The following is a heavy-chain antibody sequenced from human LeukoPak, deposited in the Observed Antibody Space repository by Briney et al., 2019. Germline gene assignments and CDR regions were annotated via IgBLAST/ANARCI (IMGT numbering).Heavy chain of an antibody. CDR1: GFTFSSNA. CDR2: ISFDGTSD. J-gene: IGHJ1*01. V-gene: IGHV3-30*01. D-gene: IGHD4-23*01. CDR3: ARDGANSIFSCGAYFLN. Sequence: PGGSLRLSCAASGFTFSSNAMHWVRQTPNKGLEWMAVISFDGTSDTYADSVQGRFTISRDNSKNTLYLQMTSLTNDDTAIYYCARDGANSIFSCGAYFLNWGQGALVTVSS.